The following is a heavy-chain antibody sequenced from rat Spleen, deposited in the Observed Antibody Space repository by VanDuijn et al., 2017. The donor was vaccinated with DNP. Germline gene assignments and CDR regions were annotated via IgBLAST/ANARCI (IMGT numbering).Heavy chain of an antibody. V-gene: IGHV2-15*01. CDR2: IWSGGST. Sequence: QVQLKESGPGLVQPSQTLSLTCTVSGFSLTSYTVSWVRQPPGKGLEWVGAIWSGGSTDYNSALKSRLSISRDTSKSQGFLKMNSLQTEDTAIYFCTYYGSYYFDYWGQGVMVTVSS. CDR3: TYYGSYYFDY. CDR1: GFSLTSYT. D-gene: IGHD1-3*01. J-gene: IGHJ2*01.